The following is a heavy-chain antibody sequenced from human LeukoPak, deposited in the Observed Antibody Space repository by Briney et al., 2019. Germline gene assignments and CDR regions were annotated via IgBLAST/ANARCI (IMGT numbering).Heavy chain of an antibody. CDR1: GFTFSSYS. CDR2: ISSSSSYI. J-gene: IGHJ4*02. D-gene: IGHD4-17*01. Sequence: PGGSLRLSCAASGFTFSSYSMNWVRQAPGKGLKWVSSISSSSSYIYYADSVKGRFTISRDNAKNSLYLQMNSLRAEDTAVYYCARRGNYGDSLDYWGQGNLVTVSS. V-gene: IGHV3-21*01. CDR3: ARRGNYGDSLDY.